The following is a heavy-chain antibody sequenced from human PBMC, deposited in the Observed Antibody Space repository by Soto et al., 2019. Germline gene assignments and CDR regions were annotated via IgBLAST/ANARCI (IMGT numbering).Heavy chain of an antibody. J-gene: IGHJ6*03. CDR3: VRGDCVGGTCYSLAGSFYYYMDV. CDR2: INSDGSVS. D-gene: IGHD2-15*01. CDR1: GFTFSNYW. V-gene: IGHV3-74*02. Sequence: EVQLVESGGGLVQPGGSLRLSCAASGFTFSNYWMYWVRQAPGKGLEWVSRINSDGSVSSYADSVKGRLTISRDNVKNTLYLQMDSLRAEDTPVYYCVRGDCVGGTCYSLAGSFYYYMDVWGKGTTVTVFS.